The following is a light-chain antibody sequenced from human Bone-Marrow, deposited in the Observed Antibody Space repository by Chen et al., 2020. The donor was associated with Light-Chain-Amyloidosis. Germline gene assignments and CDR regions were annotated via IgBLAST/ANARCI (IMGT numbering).Light chain of an antibody. V-gene: IGLV3-25*03. CDR3: QSADSSGTYEVI. CDR1: DLPTKY. CDR2: RDT. Sequence: SYELTQPPSVSVSPGQTPRNACSGDDLPTKYAYWYQQKPGKAPVLVIHRDTERPSGISERFSGSSSGTTATLTISGVQAEDEADYHCQSADSSGTYEVIFGGGTKLTVL. J-gene: IGLJ2*01.